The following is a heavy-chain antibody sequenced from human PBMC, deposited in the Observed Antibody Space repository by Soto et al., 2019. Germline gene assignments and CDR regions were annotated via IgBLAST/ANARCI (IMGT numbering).Heavy chain of an antibody. J-gene: IGHJ4*02. CDR2: IYHSGSP. CDR1: GGSISSCGYS. V-gene: IGHV4-30-2*01. D-gene: IGHD1-20*01. CDR3: ARGSIPGTTVWGDFDY. Sequence: SETLSLTCAVSGGSISSCGYSWGWIRQRPGKGLEWIGYIYHSGSPYYNPSPRSRVTIPVDRSKNQFSLKLSSVTAADTAVYYCARGSIPGTTVWGDFDYWGQGTLVTVS.